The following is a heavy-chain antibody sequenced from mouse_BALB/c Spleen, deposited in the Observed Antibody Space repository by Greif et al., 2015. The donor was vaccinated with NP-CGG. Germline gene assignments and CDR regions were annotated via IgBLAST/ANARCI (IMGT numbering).Heavy chain of an antibody. J-gene: IGHJ1*01. V-gene: IGHV1-77*01. Sequence: VKLMDSGAELARPGASVKLSCKASGYTFTDYYINWVKQRTGQGLEWIGEIYPGSGNTYYNEKFKGKATLTADKSSSTAYMQLSSLTSEDSAVYFCARDSRYFDVWGAGTTVTVSS. CDR3: ARDSRYFDV. CDR1: GYTFTDYY. CDR2: IYPGSGNT.